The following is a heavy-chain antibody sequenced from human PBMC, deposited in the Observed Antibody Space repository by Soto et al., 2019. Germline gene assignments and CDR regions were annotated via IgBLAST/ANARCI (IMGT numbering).Heavy chain of an antibody. CDR2: IIPIFGTA. V-gene: IGHV1-69*01. D-gene: IGHD3-16*01. CDR1: GGTFSSYS. Sequence: QVQLVQSGAEVKKPGSSVKVSCKASGGTFSSYSINWVRQAPGQGLEWMGEIIPIFGTANYARKFQGRITITADETTSTGLMELSRPRSEDAAEYYCAGDCLRHSGGIDYWGQGTLVTVSS. CDR3: AGDCLRHSGGIDY. J-gene: IGHJ4*02.